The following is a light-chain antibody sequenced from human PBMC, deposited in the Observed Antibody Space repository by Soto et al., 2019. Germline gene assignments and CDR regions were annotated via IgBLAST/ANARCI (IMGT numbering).Light chain of an antibody. CDR2: EGS. CDR3: CSYAGSGTSFYV. V-gene: IGLV2-23*01. Sequence: LTEPAAVSGSPGQSITISCTGTSSDVGSYNLVSWYQQHPGKAPKLMVYEGSKRPSGVSNRFSGSKSGNTASLTISGLQAEDEADYYCCSYAGSGTSFYVFGTGTKVTVL. CDR1: SSDVGSYNL. J-gene: IGLJ1*01.